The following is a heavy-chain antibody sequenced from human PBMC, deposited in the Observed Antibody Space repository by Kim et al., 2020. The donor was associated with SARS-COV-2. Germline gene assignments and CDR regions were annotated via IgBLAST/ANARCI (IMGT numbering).Heavy chain of an antibody. J-gene: IGHJ4*02. V-gene: IGHV3-15*01. CDR1: GFTFSNDW. CDR3: TTEGRSAAGNVY. Sequence: GGSLRLSCAASGFTFSNDWMSWVRQAPGKGLGWVGRIKSKTDGGTTDYAAPGKGRFTISRDDSKNTLYLQMNSLKTEDTAVYYCTTEGRSAAGNVYWGQGTLVTVSS. CDR2: IKSKTDGGTT. D-gene: IGHD6-13*01.